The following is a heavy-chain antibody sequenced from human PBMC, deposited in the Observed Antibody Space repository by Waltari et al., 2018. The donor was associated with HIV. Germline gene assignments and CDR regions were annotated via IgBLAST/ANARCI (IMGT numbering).Heavy chain of an antibody. J-gene: IGHJ4*02. CDR1: GFTFSSSW. CDR3: ARWRLERRGLDY. CDR2: IKQDGSEK. V-gene: IGHV3-7*01. D-gene: IGHD1-1*01. Sequence: EVQLVESGGGLVQPGGSLRLSCAASGFTFSSSWMSWVRQAPGKGLEWVANIKQDGSEKYYVDSVKGRFTISRDNAKNSLYLQMNSLRAEDMAVYYCARWRLERRGLDYWGQGTLVTVSS.